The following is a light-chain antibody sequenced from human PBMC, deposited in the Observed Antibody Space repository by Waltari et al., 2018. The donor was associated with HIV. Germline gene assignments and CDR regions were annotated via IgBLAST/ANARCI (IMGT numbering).Light chain of an antibody. CDR1: SSNIRAGCD. Sequence: SVLTHPPSVSGSPGHRVTISCPATSSNIRAGCDVHWYQQLPGTAPKLLIYGSRNRPSGVPDRFSGSKSGSSASLAITGLQADDEADYYCQSYDSSLSGYVFGSGTKVTVL. CDR2: GSR. CDR3: QSYDSSLSGYV. V-gene: IGLV1-40*01. J-gene: IGLJ1*01.